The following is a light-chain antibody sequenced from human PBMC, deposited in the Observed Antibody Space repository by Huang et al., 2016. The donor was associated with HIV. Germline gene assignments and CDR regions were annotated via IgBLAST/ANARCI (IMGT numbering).Light chain of an antibody. CDR1: DSVSSY. J-gene: IGKJ5*01. V-gene: IGKV3-11*01. CDR3: QQRSNWPPIT. Sequence: EIVLTQSPATLSLSPGKRATLSCRSSDSVSSYLAWYQQKPGQAPRLLIYEESNRATGIPARFSGSGSGTDFTLTISSLEPEDFAVYYCQQRSNWPPITFGQGTRLEIK. CDR2: EES.